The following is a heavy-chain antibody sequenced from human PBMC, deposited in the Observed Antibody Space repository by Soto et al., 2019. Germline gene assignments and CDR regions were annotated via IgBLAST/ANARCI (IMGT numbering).Heavy chain of an antibody. J-gene: IGHJ4*02. V-gene: IGHV4-4*02. CDR3: ARSYYDILTGYVLASYYFDY. CDR1: GGSISSSNW. CDR2: IYHSGST. D-gene: IGHD3-9*01. Sequence: TLSLTCAVSGGSISSSNWWSWVRQPPGKGLEWIGEIYHSGSTNYNPSLKIRVTISVDKSKNQFSLKLSSVTAADTAVYYCARSYYDILTGYVLASYYFDYWGQGTLVTVSS.